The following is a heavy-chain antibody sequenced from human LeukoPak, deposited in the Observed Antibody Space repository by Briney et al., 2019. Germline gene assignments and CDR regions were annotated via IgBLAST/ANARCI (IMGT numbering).Heavy chain of an antibody. J-gene: IGHJ1*01. V-gene: IGHV3-53*01. Sequence: PGGSLRLSCAASGFTFSSYSMNWVRQAPGKGLEWVSVIYSGGSTYYADSVKGRFTISRDNSKNTLYLQMNSLRAEDTAVYYCARDLYFQHWGQGTLVTVSS. CDR1: GFTFSSYS. CDR2: IYSGGST. CDR3: ARDLYFQH.